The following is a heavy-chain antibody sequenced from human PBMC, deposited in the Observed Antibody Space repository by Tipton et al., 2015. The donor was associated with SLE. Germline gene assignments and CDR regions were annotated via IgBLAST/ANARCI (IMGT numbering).Heavy chain of an antibody. CDR3: ARRAAALFDY. J-gene: IGHJ4*02. CDR1: GGSISSHY. V-gene: IGHV4-59*11. D-gene: IGHD6-13*01. CDR2: IYYSGST. Sequence: TLSLTCTVSGGSISSHYWSWIRQPPGKGLEWIGYIYYSGSTNYNPSLKSRVTISVDTSKNQFSLKLSSVTAADTAVYYCARRAAALFDYWGQGTLVTVSS.